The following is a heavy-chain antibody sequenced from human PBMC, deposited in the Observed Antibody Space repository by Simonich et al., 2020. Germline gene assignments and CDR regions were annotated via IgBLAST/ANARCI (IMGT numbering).Heavy chain of an antibody. J-gene: IGHJ1*01. CDR3: ARGLRVAAAGTAFQH. CDR2: INHSGTT. V-gene: IGHV4-34*01. D-gene: IGHD6-13*01. Sequence: QVQLQQWGAGLLKPSETLSLTCAVYGGSFSGYYWSWIRQPPGKGLEWIGEINHSGTTNYNPYLKSRVTISVDTSKHQFSLKLSSVTAADTAVDYCARGLRVAAAGTAFQHWGQGTLVTVSS. CDR1: GGSFSGYY.